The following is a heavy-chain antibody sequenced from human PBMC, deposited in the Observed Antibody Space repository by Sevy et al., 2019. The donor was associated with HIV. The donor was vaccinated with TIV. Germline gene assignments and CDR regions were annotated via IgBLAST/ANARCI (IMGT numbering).Heavy chain of an antibody. Sequence: GGSLRLSCAVSGIAVSSNYMGWVRQAPGKGLQWVSGIFASSNTHFADSVKGRFSISRDNSKNTLSLQMNSLSAEDTAVYYCVRAVEDYSDSSGWDWYFDLWGRGTLVTVSS. CDR1: GIAVSSNY. J-gene: IGHJ2*01. V-gene: IGHV3-66*01. CDR3: VRAVEDYSDSSGWDWYFDL. D-gene: IGHD3-22*01. CDR2: IFASSNT.